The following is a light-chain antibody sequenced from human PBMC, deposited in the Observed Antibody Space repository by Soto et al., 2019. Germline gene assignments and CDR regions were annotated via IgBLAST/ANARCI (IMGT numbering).Light chain of an antibody. CDR3: SSYAGSIYV. CDR1: SSDVGAYNH. J-gene: IGLJ1*01. V-gene: IGLV2-14*01. CDR2: DVS. Sequence: QSALTQPASVSESPGQSITISCIGTSSDVGAYNHVYWYQQHPGKAPKLMVYDVSSRPSGVSNRFAGSKSGNTASLTISGVQAEDEADYYCSSYAGSIYVFGPEIKVTVL.